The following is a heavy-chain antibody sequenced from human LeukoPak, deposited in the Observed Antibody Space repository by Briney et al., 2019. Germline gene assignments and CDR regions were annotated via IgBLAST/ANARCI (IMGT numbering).Heavy chain of an antibody. J-gene: IGHJ4*02. Sequence: PSETLSLTCTVSGGSISNYYWGWIRQPPGEGLEWIGSIYYSGSTYYNSSLQSRVTISVHMSNNQFALKLSSVTAADTAVYYCARSKWDTSGWYYFDYWGQGTLVTVSS. D-gene: IGHD6-19*01. CDR1: GGSISNYY. CDR2: IYYSGST. V-gene: IGHV4-39*06. CDR3: ARSKWDTSGWYYFDY.